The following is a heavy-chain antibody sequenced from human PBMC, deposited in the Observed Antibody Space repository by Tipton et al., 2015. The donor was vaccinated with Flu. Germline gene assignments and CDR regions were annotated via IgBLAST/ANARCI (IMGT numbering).Heavy chain of an antibody. D-gene: IGHD6-13*01. V-gene: IGHV3-30*01. Sequence: SLRLSCAASGFSLSSYAMHWVRQAPGKGLEWVAVISYDGSNKYYEDSVKGRFTIYRDKSTNTLYLQMDGLRLEDTGVYYCVRDGLIAALVPFDSWGQGTLVTVSS. CDR3: VRDGLIAALVPFDS. CDR1: GFSLSSYA. CDR2: ISYDGSNK. J-gene: IGHJ4*02.